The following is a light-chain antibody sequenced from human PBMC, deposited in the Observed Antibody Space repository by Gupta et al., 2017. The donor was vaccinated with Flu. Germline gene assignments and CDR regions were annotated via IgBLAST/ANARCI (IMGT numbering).Light chain of an antibody. V-gene: IGKV4-1*01. J-gene: IGKJ4*01. CDR3: QQDYHHAT. Sequence: DIVVTQSPDSLAVSLGERATINCKSSQSLLYDGNNKNYLAWYQQKPGQPLKLLIYWASTRASGVPERFSGSGSGTYFTLTISSLQAEDVAVYYCQQDYHHATFGCGTRVEI. CDR1: QSLLYDGNNKNY. CDR2: WAS.